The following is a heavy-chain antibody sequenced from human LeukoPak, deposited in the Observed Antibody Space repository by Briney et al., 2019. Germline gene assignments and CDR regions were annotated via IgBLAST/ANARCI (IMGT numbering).Heavy chain of an antibody. CDR2: ISAYNGNT. CDR3: ARGFPPRRQYDSSGYYSYYFDY. Sequence: GASVKVSCKTSGYTFTSYGISWVRQAPGQGLEWMGWISAYNGNTHSAQKLQGRVTMTTDTSTSTAYMELRRLRSDDTAVYYCARGFPPRRQYDSSGYYSYYFDYWGRGTLVTVSS. CDR1: GYTFTSYG. D-gene: IGHD3-22*01. V-gene: IGHV1-18*01. J-gene: IGHJ4*02.